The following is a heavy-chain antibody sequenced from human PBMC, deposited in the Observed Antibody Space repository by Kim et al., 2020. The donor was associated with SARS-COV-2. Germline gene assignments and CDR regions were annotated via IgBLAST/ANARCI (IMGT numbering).Heavy chain of an antibody. CDR2: SSNYI. CDR3: ARVPADY. Sequence: SSNYIYYADSLEGRFTISRDNAKNSLYLQLNSLRAEDTAVYYCARVPADYWGQGTLVTVSS. D-gene: IGHD2-2*01. V-gene: IGHV3-21*01. J-gene: IGHJ4*02.